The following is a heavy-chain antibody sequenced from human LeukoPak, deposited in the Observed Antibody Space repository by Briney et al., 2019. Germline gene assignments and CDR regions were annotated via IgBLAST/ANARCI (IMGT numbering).Heavy chain of an antibody. CDR3: ARGRRGYSPGVTYYYGMDV. CDR1: GGSISSSSYF. CDR2: IHHSGST. V-gene: IGHV4-39*07. J-gene: IGHJ6*02. Sequence: PSETLSLACTVSGGSISSSSYFWGWIRQPPGKGLEWIGEIHHSGSTNYNPSFKSRVTISVDTSKNQFSLRLNSVTASDTSVYYCARGRRGYSPGVTYYYGMDVWGQGTTVTVFS. D-gene: IGHD5-18*01.